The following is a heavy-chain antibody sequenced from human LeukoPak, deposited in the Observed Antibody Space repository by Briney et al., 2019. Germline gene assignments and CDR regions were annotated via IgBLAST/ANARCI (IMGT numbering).Heavy chain of an antibody. CDR2: ISAYNGNT. D-gene: IGHD3-22*01. CDR1: GYTFTSYG. V-gene: IGHV1-18*01. Sequence: ASVKVSCKASGYTFTSYGISWVRQAPGQGLEWMGWISAYNGNTNYAQKLQGRVTMTTDTSTSTAYMELRSLGSDDTAVYYRARDYYDSSGYQPMDVWGQGTTVTVSS. J-gene: IGHJ6*02. CDR3: ARDYYDSSGYQPMDV.